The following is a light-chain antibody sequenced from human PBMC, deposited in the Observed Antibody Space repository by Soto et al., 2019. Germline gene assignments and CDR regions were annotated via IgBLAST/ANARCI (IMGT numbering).Light chain of an antibody. Sequence: QSVLTQPPAASATPGSSVRLTCSRSSCNSGSNTVNWYQQLPGTAPKLLIYSNNQRPSGVPDRFSSSKSSTSASLDISGLQAEDEAEYYCVAWGDSLNSQVFGGGTKLTVL. CDR2: SNN. J-gene: IGLJ2*01. CDR3: VAWGDSLNSQV. CDR1: SCNSGSNT. V-gene: IGLV1-44*01.